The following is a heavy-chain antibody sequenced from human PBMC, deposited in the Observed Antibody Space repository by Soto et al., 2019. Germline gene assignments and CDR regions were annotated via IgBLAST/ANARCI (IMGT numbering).Heavy chain of an antibody. CDR1: GGSISSYC. CDR3: ASSTVTTSGYYYYYYMDV. D-gene: IGHD4-17*01. J-gene: IGHJ6*03. CDR2: IYYSGST. V-gene: IGHV4-59*01. Sequence: SETLSLTCTVSGGSISSYCWSWIRQPPGKGLEWIGYIYYSGSTNYNPSLRSRVTISVDTSKNQFSLKLSSVTAADTALYSCASSTVTTSGYYYYYYMDVWGKGTTVTVSS.